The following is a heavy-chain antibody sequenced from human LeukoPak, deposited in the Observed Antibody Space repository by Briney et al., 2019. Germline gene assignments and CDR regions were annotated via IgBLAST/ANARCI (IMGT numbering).Heavy chain of an antibody. D-gene: IGHD1-1*01. J-gene: IGHJ3*02. CDR3: ARDLNAQSPAFDI. V-gene: IGHV3-53*01. CDR2: IYSAGDT. Sequence: AGGSLRLSCAASGLTVGSKYMTWVRQAPGKGLEWVSVIYSAGDTYYTDSVKGRFTISRDNSQNTVYLQMNSLRAEDTAVYYCARDLNAQSPAFDIWGRGTMVTVSS. CDR1: GLTVGSKY.